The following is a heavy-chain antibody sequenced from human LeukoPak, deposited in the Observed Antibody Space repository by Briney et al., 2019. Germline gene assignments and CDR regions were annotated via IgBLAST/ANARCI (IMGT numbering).Heavy chain of an antibody. J-gene: IGHJ5*02. Sequence: SETLSLTCAVYGGSFSGYYSSWIRQPPGKGLEWIGEINHSGSTNYNPSLKSRVTISVDTSKNQFSLKLGSVTAADTAVYYCARVGCSSTSCYNWFDAWGQGTLVTVSS. CDR1: GGSFSGYY. V-gene: IGHV4-34*01. CDR3: ARVGCSSTSCYNWFDA. D-gene: IGHD2-2*01. CDR2: INHSGST.